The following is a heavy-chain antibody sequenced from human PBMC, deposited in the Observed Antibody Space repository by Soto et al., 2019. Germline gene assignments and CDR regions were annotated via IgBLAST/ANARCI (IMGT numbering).Heavy chain of an antibody. J-gene: IGHJ6*02. CDR2: INHSGST. CDR3: ARWHSSSGYYGMDV. V-gene: IGHV4-34*01. D-gene: IGHD6-25*01. Sequence: SETLSLTCTVSGGSISSYYWSWIRQPPGKGLEWIGEINHSGSTNYNPSLKSRVTISLDTAKNHFSLKLSSVTAADTAVYYCARWHSSSGYYGMDVWGQGTMVTVSS. CDR1: GGSISSYY.